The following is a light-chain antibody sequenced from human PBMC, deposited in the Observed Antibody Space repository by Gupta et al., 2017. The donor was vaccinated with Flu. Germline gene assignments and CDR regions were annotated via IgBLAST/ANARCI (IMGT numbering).Light chain of an antibody. CDR3: QQSYSVPYT. V-gene: IGKV1-39*01. J-gene: IGKJ2*01. CDR2: AAS. Sequence: PSSLSASVGDRVTLTCRASQSINTYLNWYHQKPGNAPNLLIYAASRLQGGVPSRFSGNGSGTDFTLTISSLQPEDFVTFYCQQSYSVPYTFAQGTKLEIK. CDR1: QSINTY.